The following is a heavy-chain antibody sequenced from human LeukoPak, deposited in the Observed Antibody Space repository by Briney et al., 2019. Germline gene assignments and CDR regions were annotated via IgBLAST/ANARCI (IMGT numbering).Heavy chain of an antibody. D-gene: IGHD3-16*02. V-gene: IGHV7-4-1*04. CDR2: INTNTGNP. CDR1: GYTFTSYA. CDR3: ARDGANTFGGVIVTQNFDY. Sequence: LWASVKVSCKASGYTFTSYAMNWVRQAPGQGLEWMGWINTNTGNPMYAQGFTGRFVFSLDTSVNMAYLQISSLKAEDTAVYYCARDGANTFGGVIVTQNFDYWGQGTLVTVSS. J-gene: IGHJ4*02.